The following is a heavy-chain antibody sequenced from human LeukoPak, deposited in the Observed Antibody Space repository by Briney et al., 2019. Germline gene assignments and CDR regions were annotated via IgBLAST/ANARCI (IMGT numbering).Heavy chain of an antibody. V-gene: IGHV1-2*02. Sequence: ASVKVSCKASGYTFTGYYMHWVRQAPGQGLEWMGWINPNSGGTNYAQKFQGRVTMTRDTSISTAYMELSRLRSDDTAVYYCAREAAAAGMEYYYYMDVWGKGTTVTVSS. D-gene: IGHD6-13*01. J-gene: IGHJ6*03. CDR2: INPNSGGT. CDR3: AREAAAAGMEYYYYMDV. CDR1: GYTFTGYY.